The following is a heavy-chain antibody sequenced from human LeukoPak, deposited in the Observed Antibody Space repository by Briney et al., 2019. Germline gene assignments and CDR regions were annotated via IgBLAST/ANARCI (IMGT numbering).Heavy chain of an antibody. CDR2: IYASGRT. Sequence: SETLSLTCSVSVGSISPYYWNWLRQPAGKGLEWIGRIYASGRTNYNPSLKSRVTISMDKSKNHFSLNLKSVTAADTAFYYCARDFYGDDGHHPFDYWGQGIQVPVSS. CDR3: ARDFYGDDGHHPFDY. D-gene: IGHD2/OR15-2a*01. CDR1: VGSISPYY. V-gene: IGHV4-4*07. J-gene: IGHJ4*02.